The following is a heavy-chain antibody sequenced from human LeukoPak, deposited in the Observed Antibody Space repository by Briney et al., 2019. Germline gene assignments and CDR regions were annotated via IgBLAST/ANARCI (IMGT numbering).Heavy chain of an antibody. J-gene: IGHJ4*02. CDR2: IASDGRDK. CDR1: GFTFSSYA. CDR3: AKDRAVGSAIYDFDY. Sequence: PGRSLTRSCAASGFTFSSYAMHWVRQAPGKGLEWVAVIASDGRDKKYVDSVKGRFTISRDNSRNTLFLQMNSLRPEDTAVYYCAKDRAVGSAIYDFDYWGQGNLVTVSS. D-gene: IGHD3-3*01. V-gene: IGHV3-30*18.